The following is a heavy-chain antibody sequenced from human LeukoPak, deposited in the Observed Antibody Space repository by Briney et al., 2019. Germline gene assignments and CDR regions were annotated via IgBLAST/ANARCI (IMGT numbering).Heavy chain of an antibody. J-gene: IGHJ5*02. CDR2: FDPEDGET. Sequence: ASVTVSFKVSGYTLTELSMHWVRQAPGKGLEGMGGFDPEDGETIYAQKFQGRVTMTEDTSTDTAYMELSSLRSEDTAVYYCAPYLGSYYDSSGYYSNWFDPWGQGTLVTVSS. D-gene: IGHD3-22*01. V-gene: IGHV1-24*01. CDR3: APYLGSYYDSSGYYSNWFDP. CDR1: GYTLTELS.